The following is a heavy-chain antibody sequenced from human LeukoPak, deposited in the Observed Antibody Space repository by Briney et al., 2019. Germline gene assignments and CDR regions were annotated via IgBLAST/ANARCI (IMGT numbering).Heavy chain of an antibody. V-gene: IGHV4-38-2*01. CDR2: IYHSGST. D-gene: IGHD6-13*01. Sequence: PSRTLSLTCAASGGSISSGYYWGWIRQPPGKGLEWIGSIYHSGSTYYNPSLKSRVTISVDTSKNQFSLKLSSVTAADTAVYYCARSIAAAGTRGWFDPWGQGTLVTVSS. CDR3: ARSIAAAGTRGWFDP. J-gene: IGHJ5*02. CDR1: GGSISSGYY.